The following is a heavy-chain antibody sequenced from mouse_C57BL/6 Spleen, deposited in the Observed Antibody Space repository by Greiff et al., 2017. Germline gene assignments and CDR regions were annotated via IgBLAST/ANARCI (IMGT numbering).Heavy chain of an antibody. V-gene: IGHV3-6*01. Sequence: EVHLVESGPGLVKPSQSLSLTCSVTGYSITSGYYWNWIRQFPGNKLEWMGYISYDGSNNYNPSLKNRISITRDTSKNQFFLKLNSVTTEDTATYYCARDRPIYYGYDGGIDYWGQGTSVTVSS. J-gene: IGHJ4*01. D-gene: IGHD2-2*01. CDR3: ARDRPIYYGYDGGIDY. CDR2: ISYDGSN. CDR1: GYSITSGYY.